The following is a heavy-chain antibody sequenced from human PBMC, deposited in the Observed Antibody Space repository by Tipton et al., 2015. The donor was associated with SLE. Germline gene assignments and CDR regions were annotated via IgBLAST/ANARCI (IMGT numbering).Heavy chain of an antibody. D-gene: IGHD5/OR15-5a*01. V-gene: IGHV4-39*07. CDR3: ARHEVSTIGDFDY. J-gene: IGHJ4*02. CDR1: GGSISSGTYC. CDR2: IYYSGST. Sequence: TLSLTCSVSGGSISSGTYCWDWIRQPPGKGLEWIGNIYYSGSTYYNPSLKSRVIISRDTSKNQFSLKLSSVTAADTAVYYCARHEVSTIGDFDYWGQGTLVTVSS.